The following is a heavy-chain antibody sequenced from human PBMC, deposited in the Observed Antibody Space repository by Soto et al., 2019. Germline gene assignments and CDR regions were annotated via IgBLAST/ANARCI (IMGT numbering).Heavy chain of an antibody. D-gene: IGHD2-2*01. CDR1: GFTFSSYG. J-gene: IGHJ6*02. CDR2: ISYDGSNK. CDR3: AKEQVVVPAAMYAYYYYGMDV. Sequence: QVQLVESGGGVVQPGRSLRLSCAASGFTFSSYGMHWVRQAPGKGLEWVAVISYDGSNKYYADSVKGRFTISRDNSKNTLYLQMNSLRAEDTAVYYCAKEQVVVPAAMYAYYYYGMDVWGQGTTVTVSS. V-gene: IGHV3-30*18.